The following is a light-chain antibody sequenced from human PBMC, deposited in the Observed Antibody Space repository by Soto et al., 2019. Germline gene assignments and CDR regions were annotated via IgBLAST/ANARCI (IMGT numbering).Light chain of an antibody. Sequence: QSVLTQPASVSGSPGQSIAISCTGTSCDVGGYSYVSWYQQQPGKAPKLVISDVSNRPSGVSDRFSGSKSGNTASLTISGLQTEDEADYYCASYTPSSTYVSGTGTKVTVL. V-gene: IGLV2-14*01. CDR1: SCDVGGYSY. CDR2: DVS. CDR3: ASYTPSSTYV. J-gene: IGLJ1*01.